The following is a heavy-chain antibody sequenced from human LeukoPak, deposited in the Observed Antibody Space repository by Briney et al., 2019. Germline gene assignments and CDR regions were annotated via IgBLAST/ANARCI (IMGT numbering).Heavy chain of an antibody. V-gene: IGHV4-39*07. Sequence: SKTLSLTCTVSGGSISSSSYYWGWIRQPPGKGLEWIGSTYYSGSTYYNPSLKSRVTISVDTSKNQFSLKLRSVTAADTAVYYCARLYGNYQNYFDYWGQGTLVTVSS. J-gene: IGHJ4*02. CDR1: GGSISSSSYY. CDR2: TYYSGST. D-gene: IGHD1-7*01. CDR3: ARLYGNYQNYFDY.